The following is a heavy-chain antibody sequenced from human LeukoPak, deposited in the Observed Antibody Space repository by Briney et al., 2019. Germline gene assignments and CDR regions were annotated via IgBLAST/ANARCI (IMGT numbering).Heavy chain of an antibody. CDR1: GFTVSKKY. D-gene: IGHD1-26*01. J-gene: IGHJ4*02. Sequence: PGGSLRLSCAASGFTVSKKYMNWVRQAPGKGLEWVSYISRSGTIISYADSVRGRLTISRDNAKNSLYLQMNSLRDKDTAVYFCARSGSYYRTFDYWGQGSLVTVSS. V-gene: IGHV3-48*02. CDR2: ISRSGTII. CDR3: ARSGSYYRTFDY.